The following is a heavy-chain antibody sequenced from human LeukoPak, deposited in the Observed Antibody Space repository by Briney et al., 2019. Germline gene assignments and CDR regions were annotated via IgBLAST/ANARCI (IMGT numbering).Heavy chain of an antibody. CDR3: ARDVNLAY. CDR1: GGXISSYY. Sequence: PSETLSLTCTVSGGXISSYYCSWIRQPPGKGLEWIGYIYYSGTTSYDPSLKSRVTISVDTSKNQFSLNLTSVTAADTAVYYCARDVNLAYWGQGTLVTVSS. V-gene: IGHV4-59*01. CDR2: IYYSGTT. J-gene: IGHJ4*02.